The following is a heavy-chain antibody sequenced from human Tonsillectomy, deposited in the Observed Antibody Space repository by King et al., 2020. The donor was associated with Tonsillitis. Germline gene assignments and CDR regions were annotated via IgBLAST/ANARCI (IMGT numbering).Heavy chain of an antibody. CDR3: AKGYCSGGSCSPFDY. CDR1: GFTVSSYA. V-gene: IGHV3-23*04. J-gene: IGHJ4*02. D-gene: IGHD2-15*01. CDR2: ISGSGGST. Sequence: VQLVESGGGLVQPGGFLRLSCAASGFTVSSYAMSWVRQAPGKGLEWVSGISGSGGSTNYADSVKGRFTISRDNSKNTLYLQMNSLRPEDTAVYYCAKGYCSGGSCSPFDYWGQGTLVTVSS.